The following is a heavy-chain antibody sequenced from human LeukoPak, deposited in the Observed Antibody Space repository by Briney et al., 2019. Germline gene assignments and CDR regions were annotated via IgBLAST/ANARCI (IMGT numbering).Heavy chain of an antibody. V-gene: IGHV3-23*01. CDR3: ARESDSGYKDAFDI. CDR1: GFTFSNYA. CDR2: INGRGGST. J-gene: IGHJ3*02. D-gene: IGHD1-14*01. Sequence: GGSLRLSCAASGFTFSNYAMSWVRQAPGKGLEWVSSINGRGGSTYYADSVKGRFTISRDNSKNTLYLQMNSLRAEDTAVYYCARESDSGYKDAFDIWGQGTMVTVSS.